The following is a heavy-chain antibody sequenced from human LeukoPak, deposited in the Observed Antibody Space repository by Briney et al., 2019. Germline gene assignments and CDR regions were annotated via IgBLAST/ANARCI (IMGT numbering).Heavy chain of an antibody. J-gene: IGHJ4*02. Sequence: ASVKISCKASGYTFTGYYMHWVRQAPGQGLEWIGWINPNSGGTNYAQKFQGRVTMTRDTSISTAYMELSRLRSDDTAVYYCARVGGYSYGYTFDYWGQGTLVTVSS. CDR3: ARVGGYSYGYTFDY. CDR1: GYTFTGYY. V-gene: IGHV1-2*02. CDR2: INPNSGGT. D-gene: IGHD5-18*01.